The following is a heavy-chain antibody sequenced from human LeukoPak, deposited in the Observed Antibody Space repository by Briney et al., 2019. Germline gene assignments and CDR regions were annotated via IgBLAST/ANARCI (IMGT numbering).Heavy chain of an antibody. CDR2: IKQDGSEK. CDR1: GFTFSSYW. J-gene: IGHJ4*02. V-gene: IGHV3-7*03. CDR3: ARVQNWNYGY. Sequence: GGSLRLSCAASGFTFSSYWTSWVRQAPGKGLEWVANIKQDGSEKYYVDSVKGRFTISRDNAKNSLYLQMNSLRAEDTAVYYCARVQNWNYGYWGQGTLVTVSS. D-gene: IGHD1-7*01.